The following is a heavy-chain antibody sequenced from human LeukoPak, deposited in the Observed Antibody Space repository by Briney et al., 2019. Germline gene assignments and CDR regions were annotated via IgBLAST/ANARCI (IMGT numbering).Heavy chain of an antibody. CDR2: INPSGGST. D-gene: IGHD3-22*01. Sequence: ASVKVSCKASGYTFTSYYMHWVRQAPGQGLEWMGIINPSGGSTSYAQKFRGRVTITRDTSASTAYMELSSLRSEDTAVYYCARVYYYDSSGYWVYFQHWGQGTLVTVSS. J-gene: IGHJ1*01. V-gene: IGHV1-46*01. CDR1: GYTFTSYY. CDR3: ARVYYYDSSGYWVYFQH.